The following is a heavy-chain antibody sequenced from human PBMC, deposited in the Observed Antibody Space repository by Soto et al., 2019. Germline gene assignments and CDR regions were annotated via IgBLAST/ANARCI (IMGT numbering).Heavy chain of an antibody. CDR2: TYYRSKRFS. V-gene: IGHV6-1*01. Sequence: SQTLSLTCAISGDSVSSNSAAWNWIRQSPSRGLEWLGRTYYRSKRFSEYALSVKSRISISADTSKNQFSLQLNSVTLEDTAVYYCVRDGDGSGRTDFQYWGQGTLVTVSS. D-gene: IGHD3-3*01. CDR1: GDSVSSNSAA. CDR3: VRDGDGSGRTDFQY. J-gene: IGHJ4*02.